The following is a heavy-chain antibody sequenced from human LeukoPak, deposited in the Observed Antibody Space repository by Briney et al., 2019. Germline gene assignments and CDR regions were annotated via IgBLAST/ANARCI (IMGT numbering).Heavy chain of an antibody. CDR1: GGSVSSSSYY. V-gene: IGHV4-39*07. Sequence: NPSETLSLTCTVSGGSVSSSSYYWGWIRQPPGKGLEWIGSIYYSGSTYYNPSLKSRVTISVDTSKNQFSLKLSSVTAADTAVYYCAREGRYYYDSSGYGNPRWFDPWGQGTLVTVSS. J-gene: IGHJ5*02. D-gene: IGHD3-22*01. CDR3: AREGRYYYDSSGYGNPRWFDP. CDR2: IYYSGST.